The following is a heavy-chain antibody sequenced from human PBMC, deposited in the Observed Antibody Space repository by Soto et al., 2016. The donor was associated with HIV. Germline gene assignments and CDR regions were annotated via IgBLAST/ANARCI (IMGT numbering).Heavy chain of an antibody. V-gene: IGHV4-39*01. D-gene: IGHD3-22*01. CDR3: ARQHQYYYDRSGSQGAFDY. CDR2: IYYSGST. J-gene: IGHJ4*02. Sequence: QLQLQESGPGLVKPSETLSLTCTVSGGSISSGTYYWGWIRQPPGKGLEWVGSIYYSGSTYYNPSLKSRVTISVDTSKNQFSLKLSSVTAADTAMYYCARQHQYYYDRSGSQGAFDYWAREPWSPSPQ. CDR1: GGSISSGTYY.